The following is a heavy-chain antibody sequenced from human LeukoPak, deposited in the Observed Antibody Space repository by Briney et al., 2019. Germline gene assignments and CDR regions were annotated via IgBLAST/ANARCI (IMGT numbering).Heavy chain of an antibody. V-gene: IGHV1-18*01. CDR3: ARGGTTAEMGPSSY. CDR1: GYPFTTWE. J-gene: IGHJ4*02. CDR2: ISAYNGNT. D-gene: IGHD3-16*01. Sequence: GASVKVSCKTSGYPFTTWEINWVRQAAGQGLEWMGWISAYNGNTNYAQKLQGRVTMTTDTSTSTAYMELRSLRSDDTAVYYCARGGTTAEMGPSSYWGQGTLVTVSS.